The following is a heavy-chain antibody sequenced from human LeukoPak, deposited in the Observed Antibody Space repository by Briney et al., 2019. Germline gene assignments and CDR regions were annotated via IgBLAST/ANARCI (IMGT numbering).Heavy chain of an antibody. CDR1: GFMFSSHQ. CDR2: IDSSGSSI. D-gene: IGHD3-16*01. Sequence: GGSLRLSCAASGFMFSSHQMTWVRQAPGKGLEWLSCIDSSGSSIYHADSVKGRFTISRDNAKNSLYLQMKYLGAEDTAVYYCARDVYGFDYWGQGILVTVSS. J-gene: IGHJ4*02. V-gene: IGHV3-48*03. CDR3: ARDVYGFDY.